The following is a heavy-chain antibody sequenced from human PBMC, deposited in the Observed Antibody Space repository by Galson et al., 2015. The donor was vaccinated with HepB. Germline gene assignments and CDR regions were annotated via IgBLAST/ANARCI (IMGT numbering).Heavy chain of an antibody. CDR3: AREVVGWRFDP. CDR1: GGSISSYY. V-gene: IGHV4-59*01. J-gene: IGHJ5*02. Sequence: ETLSLTCTVSGGSISSYYWSWIRQPPGKGLEWIGYIYYSGSTNYNPSLKSRVTISVDTSKNQFSLKLSSVTAADTAVYYCAREVVGWRFDPWGQGTLVTVSS. CDR2: IYYSGST. D-gene: IGHD2-2*01.